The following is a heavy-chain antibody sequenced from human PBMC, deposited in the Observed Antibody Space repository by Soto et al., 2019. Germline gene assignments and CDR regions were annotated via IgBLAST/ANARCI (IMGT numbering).Heavy chain of an antibody. CDR1: GYTFTGYY. Sequence: SVKVSCKASGYTFTGYYIHWVRQAPGQGLEWMGWINPNSGGTNYAQKFQGRVTMTTDTSTSTAYMELRSLRSDDTAVYYCARDYDILTGYYDAFDIWGQGTMVTVSS. CDR3: ARDYDILTGYYDAFDI. V-gene: IGHV1-2*02. J-gene: IGHJ3*02. CDR2: INPNSGGT. D-gene: IGHD3-9*01.